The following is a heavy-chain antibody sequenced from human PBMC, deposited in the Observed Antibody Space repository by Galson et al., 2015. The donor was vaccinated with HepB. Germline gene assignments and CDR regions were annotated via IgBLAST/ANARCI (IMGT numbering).Heavy chain of an antibody. CDR3: AKDLISYDFWSGYYR. CDR2: ISHNSGST. J-gene: IGHJ4*02. D-gene: IGHD3-3*01. CDR1: GFTFDDYA. Sequence: SLRLSCAASGFTFDDYAMHWVRQAPGKGLEWVSGISHNSGSTSYADSVKGRFTISRDNAKNSLYLQMNSLRIEDTALYYCAKDLISYDFWSGYYRWGQGTLVTVSS. V-gene: IGHV3-9*01.